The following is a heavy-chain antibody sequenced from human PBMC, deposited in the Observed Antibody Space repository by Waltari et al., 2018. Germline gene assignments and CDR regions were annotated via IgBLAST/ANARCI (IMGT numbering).Heavy chain of an antibody. Sequence: QVQLQESGPGLVKPSQTLSLTCTVSGGSISSGTYYWSWIRQPAGKGLEWIGRIYTSGRTNYNPSLKSRVTISVDTSKNQFSLKLSSVTAADTAVYYCASSIAAAVEYYYGMDVWGQGTTVTVSS. CDR2: IYTSGRT. J-gene: IGHJ6*02. CDR1: GGSISSGTYY. D-gene: IGHD6-13*01. V-gene: IGHV4-61*02. CDR3: ASSIAAAVEYYYGMDV.